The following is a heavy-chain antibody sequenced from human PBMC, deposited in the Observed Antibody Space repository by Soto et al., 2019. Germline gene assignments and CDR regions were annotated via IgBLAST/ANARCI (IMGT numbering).Heavy chain of an antibody. CDR3: ARDSVAAAGTGIDY. V-gene: IGHV4-31*03. J-gene: IGHJ4*02. CDR2: IYYSGST. Sequence: SETLSLTCTVSGGSISGGGYYWSWIRQHPGKGLEWIGYIYYSGSTYYNPSLKSRVTISVDTSKNQFSLKLSSVTAADTAVYYCARDSVAAAGTGIDYWGQGTLVTVSS. CDR1: GGSISGGGYY. D-gene: IGHD6-13*01.